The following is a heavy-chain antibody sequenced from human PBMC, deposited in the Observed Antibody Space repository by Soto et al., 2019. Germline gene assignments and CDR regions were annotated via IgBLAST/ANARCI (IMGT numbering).Heavy chain of an antibody. CDR2: IHYSGST. V-gene: IGHV4-59*12. D-gene: IGHD3-22*01. CDR3: ARDPDSSGFFDY. Sequence: SETLSLTCTVSGGSIGAYYGSWIRQPPGKGLEWIGYIHYSGSTNYNPSLKSRVTISVDRSKNQFSLKLSSVTAADTAVYYCARDPDSSGFFDYWGQGTLVTVSS. J-gene: IGHJ4*02. CDR1: GGSIGAYY.